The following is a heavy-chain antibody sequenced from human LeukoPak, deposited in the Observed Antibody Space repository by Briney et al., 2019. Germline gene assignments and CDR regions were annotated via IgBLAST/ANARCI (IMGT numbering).Heavy chain of an antibody. CDR3: AKDPNDYYYYYYMDV. V-gene: IGHV3-30*02. J-gene: IGHJ6*03. CDR2: IRYDGSNK. D-gene: IGHD4/OR15-4a*01. Sequence: GGSLRLSCAASGFTFSSYGMHWVRQAPGKGLEWVAFIRYDGSNKYYADSVKGRFTISRDNSKNTPYLQMNSLRAEDTAVYYCAKDPNDYYYYYYMDVWGKGTTVTISS. CDR1: GFTFSSYG.